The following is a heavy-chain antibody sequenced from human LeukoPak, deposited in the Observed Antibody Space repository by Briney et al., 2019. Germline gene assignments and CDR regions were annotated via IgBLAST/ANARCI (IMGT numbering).Heavy chain of an antibody. CDR2: ISSSGSTI. Sequence: GGSLRLSCAASGFTFSSYEMNWVRQAPGKGLEWVSYISSSGSTIYYADSVKGRFTISRDNAKNSLYLQMNSLRAEDTAVYYCARDRRDYYDSSGYYPSNAFDIWGQGTMVTVSS. D-gene: IGHD3-22*01. V-gene: IGHV3-48*03. CDR3: ARDRRDYYDSSGYYPSNAFDI. J-gene: IGHJ3*02. CDR1: GFTFSSYE.